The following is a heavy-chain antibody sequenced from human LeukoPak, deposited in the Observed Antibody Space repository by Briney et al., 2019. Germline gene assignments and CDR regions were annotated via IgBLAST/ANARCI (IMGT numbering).Heavy chain of an antibody. CDR1: GYTFTSYD. CDR2: MNPNSGNT. Sequence: GASVKVSCKAYGYTFTSYDINWVRQATGQGLEWMGWMNPNSGNTGYAQKFQGRVTMTRNTSISTAYMELSSLRSDDTAVYYCARVCPPWFGLYYYYMDVWGKGTTVTVSS. J-gene: IGHJ6*03. D-gene: IGHD3-10*01. CDR3: ARVCPPWFGLYYYYMDV. V-gene: IGHV1-8*01.